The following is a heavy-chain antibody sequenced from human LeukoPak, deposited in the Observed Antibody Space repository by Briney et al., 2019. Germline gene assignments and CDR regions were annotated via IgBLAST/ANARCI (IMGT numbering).Heavy chain of an antibody. Sequence: SETLSLTCAVYGGSFGGYYWSWIRQPPGKGLEWIGEINHSGSTNYNPSLKSRVTISVDTSKNQFSLKLSSVTAADTAVYYCATHPRGIARLDPWGQGTLVTVSS. V-gene: IGHV4-34*01. CDR2: INHSGST. CDR1: GGSFGGYY. CDR3: ATHPRGIARLDP. D-gene: IGHD6-13*01. J-gene: IGHJ5*02.